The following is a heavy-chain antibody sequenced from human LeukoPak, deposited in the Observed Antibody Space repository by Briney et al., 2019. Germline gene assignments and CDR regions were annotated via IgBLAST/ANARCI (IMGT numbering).Heavy chain of an antibody. J-gene: IGHJ4*02. CDR3: ARKGLGGELGGFDS. Sequence: PGGSLRLSCASSGFTFSSYAMSWVRQVPGKGLEWVSGTNRRGDITGYADFVKGRFTISRDNAKNSLYLRMNSLRVEDTALYHCARKGLGGELGGFDSWGQGTLVTVSS. CDR2: TNRRGDIT. CDR1: GFTFSSYA. V-gene: IGHV3-20*01. D-gene: IGHD1-7*01.